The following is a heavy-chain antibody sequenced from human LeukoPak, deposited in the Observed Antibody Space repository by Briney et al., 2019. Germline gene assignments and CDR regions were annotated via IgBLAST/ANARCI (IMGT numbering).Heavy chain of an antibody. CDR1: GGCISSSSYY. Sequence: SETLSLTCTVSGGCISSSSYYWGWIRQPPGKGLEWIGSIYYSGSTYYNPSLKSRVTISVDTSKNQFSLKLSSVTAADTAVYYCASVYGSGSYPLRDWFDPWDQGTLVTVSS. CDR2: IYYSGST. D-gene: IGHD3-10*01. V-gene: IGHV4-39*07. CDR3: ASVYGSGSYPLRDWFDP. J-gene: IGHJ5*02.